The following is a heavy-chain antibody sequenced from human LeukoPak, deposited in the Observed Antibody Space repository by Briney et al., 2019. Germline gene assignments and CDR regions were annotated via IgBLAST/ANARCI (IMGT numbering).Heavy chain of an antibody. J-gene: IGHJ4*02. D-gene: IGHD6-19*01. CDR3: AKTGYSSGWYRIWDY. V-gene: IGHV3-23*01. CDR1: GFTFSSFE. CDR2: ISGSGGSA. Sequence: GGSLRLSCAASGFTFSSFEMSWVRQAPGKGLEWVSAISGSGGSAYYADSVKGRFTISRDNSRNSLSLQMNSLRAEDTALYYCAKTGYSSGWYRIWDYWGQGTLVTVSA.